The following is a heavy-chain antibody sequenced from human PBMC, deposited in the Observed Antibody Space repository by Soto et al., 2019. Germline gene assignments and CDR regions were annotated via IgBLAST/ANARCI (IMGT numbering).Heavy chain of an antibody. Sequence: GTSVKVSCKESGYTYASYYMHWVRQAPGQGLEWMGWINPNSGGTNYAQKFQGWVTMTRDTSISTAYMELSRLRSDDTAVYYCARDRRHMWFGEVNYGMDVWGQGPTVTVSS. D-gene: IGHD3-10*01. CDR1: GYTYASYY. J-gene: IGHJ6*02. CDR3: ARDRRHMWFGEVNYGMDV. CDR2: INPNSGGT. V-gene: IGHV1-2*04.